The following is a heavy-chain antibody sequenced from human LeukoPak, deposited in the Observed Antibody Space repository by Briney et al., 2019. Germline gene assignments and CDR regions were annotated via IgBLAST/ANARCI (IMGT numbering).Heavy chain of an antibody. CDR3: AKDGSGSYPDY. Sequence: GGSLRLSCEASGFRFRNHWMNWVRQAPGKGLEWVSDISGTGGSTYYADSVKGRFTISRDNSKNTLYLQMNSLRAEDTAVYYCAKDGSGSYPDYWGQGTLVTVSS. J-gene: IGHJ4*02. V-gene: IGHV3-23*01. D-gene: IGHD3-10*01. CDR1: GFRFRNHW. CDR2: ISGTGGST.